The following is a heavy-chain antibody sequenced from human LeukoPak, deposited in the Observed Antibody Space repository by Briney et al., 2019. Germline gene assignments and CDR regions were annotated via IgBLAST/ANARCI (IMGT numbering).Heavy chain of an antibody. V-gene: IGHV3-30-3*01. CDR1: RFTFSGYP. D-gene: IGHD2-2*01. J-gene: IGHJ6*02. CDR2: ISYDGSNK. CDR3: ARDEGYCSRTSCYEASKGMDV. Sequence: GGSLRLSCAASRFTFSGYPIHWVRQAPGKGLEWVAVISYDGSNKYYADSVKGRFTISRDNSKNTLYLQMNSLRAEDTAVYYCARDEGYCSRTSCYEASKGMDVWGQGTAVIVSS.